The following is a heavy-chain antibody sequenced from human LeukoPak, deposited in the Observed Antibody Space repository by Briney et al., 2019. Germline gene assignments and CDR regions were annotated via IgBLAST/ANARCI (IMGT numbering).Heavy chain of an antibody. J-gene: IGHJ4*02. CDR2: ISGSGGST. CDR3: AKGATMIVVVITAYFDY. V-gene: IGHV3-23*01. D-gene: IGHD3-22*01. Sequence: PGGSLRLSCAASGFTFSSYAMSWVRQAPGKGLEWVSAISGSGGSTYYADSVKGRFTISRDNSKNTLYLQMNSLRAEDTAVHYCAKGATMIVVVITAYFDYWGQGTLVTVSS. CDR1: GFTFSSYA.